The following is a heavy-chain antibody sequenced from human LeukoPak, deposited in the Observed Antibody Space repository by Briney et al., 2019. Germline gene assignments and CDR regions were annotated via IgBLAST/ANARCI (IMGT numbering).Heavy chain of an antibody. CDR3: ARARGSYNVGYDY. V-gene: IGHV3-33*01. D-gene: IGHD1-26*01. CDR1: GFAFSSYG. CDR2: IWFDGSNK. Sequence: GGSLRLSCAASGFAFSSYGMHWVRQAPGKGLEWVAVIWFDGSNKYYADSVKGRFIISSDNSKKTLYLQMNSLGAEDTAVYYCARARGSYNVGYDYWGQGALVTVSS. J-gene: IGHJ4*02.